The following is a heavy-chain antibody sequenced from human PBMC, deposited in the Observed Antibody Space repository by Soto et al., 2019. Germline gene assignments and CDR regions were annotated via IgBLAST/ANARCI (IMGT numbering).Heavy chain of an antibody. CDR2: IYYSGST. J-gene: IGHJ4*02. CDR3: ARQAVNEGWFGELLSYFDY. Sequence: QLQLQESGPGLVKPSETLSLTCTVSGGSISSSSYYWGWIRQPPGKGLEWIGSIYYSGSTYYNPSLKSRVTISVDTSKNQFSLKLSSVTAADTAVYYCARQAVNEGWFGELLSYFDYWGQGTLVTVSS. D-gene: IGHD3-10*01. V-gene: IGHV4-39*01. CDR1: GGSISSSSYY.